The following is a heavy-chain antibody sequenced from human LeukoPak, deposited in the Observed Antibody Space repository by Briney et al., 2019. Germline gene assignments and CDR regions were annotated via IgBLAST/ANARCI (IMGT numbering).Heavy chain of an antibody. CDR1: GFTFSSYS. J-gene: IGHJ4*02. Sequence: GGSLRLSCAASGFTFSSYSMNWVRQAPGKGLEWVSSISSSSSYIYYADSVKGRFTISRDNAKNSLYLQMSSLRAEDTAVYYCARELIDFWSGYYYYFDYWGQGTLVTVSS. CDR2: ISSSSSYI. CDR3: ARELIDFWSGYYYYFDY. D-gene: IGHD3-3*01. V-gene: IGHV3-21*01.